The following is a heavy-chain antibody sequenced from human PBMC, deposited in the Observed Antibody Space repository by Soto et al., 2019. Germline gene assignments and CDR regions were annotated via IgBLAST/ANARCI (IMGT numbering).Heavy chain of an antibody. CDR2: INPDSGDR. CDR3: ARDVVDY. J-gene: IGHJ4*02. Sequence: QVQLVQSGAEVKKPGASVKVSRKASGYTFTGYYMHWVRQAPGQGLEWMGWINPDSGDRKYAQKFQDRGTLTRDTAINTAYMELRNLRSDDTAVYFCARDVVDYWGQGTLVTVSS. D-gene: IGHD2-21*01. CDR1: GYTFTGYY. V-gene: IGHV1-2*02.